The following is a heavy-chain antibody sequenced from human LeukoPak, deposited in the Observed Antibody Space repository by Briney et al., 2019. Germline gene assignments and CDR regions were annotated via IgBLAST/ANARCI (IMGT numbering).Heavy chain of an antibody. Sequence: GGSLRLSCAASGFTFSDYYMSWIRQAPGKGLEWVSYISSSGSTIYYADSVKGRFTISRDNAKNSLYLQMNSLRVEDTAVYYCATGFFYYYYMDVWGKGTTVTISS. CDR1: GFTFSDYY. CDR3: ATGFFYYYYMDV. J-gene: IGHJ6*03. CDR2: ISSSGSTI. V-gene: IGHV3-11*04.